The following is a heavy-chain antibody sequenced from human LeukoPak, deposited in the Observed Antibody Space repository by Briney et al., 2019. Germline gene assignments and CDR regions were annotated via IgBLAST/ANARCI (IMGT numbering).Heavy chain of an antibody. J-gene: IGHJ4*02. CDR3: ARRAGAYSHPYDY. CDR1: GFTLNSYS. CDR2: ISSTSSTK. V-gene: IGHV3-48*01. D-gene: IGHD4/OR15-4a*01. Sequence: GGSLRLSCSASGFTLNSYSMNWVRQAPGKGLEWVSYISSTSSTKYYADSAKGRFTISRDNSKNTLYLQMNSLRADDTAVYYCARRAGAYSHPYDYWGQGTLVTVSS.